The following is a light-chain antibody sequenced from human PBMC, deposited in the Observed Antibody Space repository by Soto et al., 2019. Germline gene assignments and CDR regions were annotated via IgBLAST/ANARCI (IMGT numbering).Light chain of an antibody. V-gene: IGKV1-8*01. J-gene: IGKJ4*01. CDR2: TAS. Sequence: AIRMTQSPSSFSASTGDRVTITCRASQDISSSLAWYQQKPGKAPKFLIYTASTLQSGVPSRFSGSGSGTDFTLTISGLQSEDFATYYCQQYYSYPLTFGGGTKVEIK. CDR1: QDISSS. CDR3: QQYYSYPLT.